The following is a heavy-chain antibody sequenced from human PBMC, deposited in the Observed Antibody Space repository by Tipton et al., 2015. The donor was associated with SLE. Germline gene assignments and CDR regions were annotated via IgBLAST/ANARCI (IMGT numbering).Heavy chain of an antibody. V-gene: IGHV3-43*01. CDR2: ISWDGGSA. D-gene: IGHD3-22*01. J-gene: IGHJ5*02. CDR3: GKNGLSGYYAGWFDP. Sequence: GSLRLSFAVSGFTFDDYTMHWVRQTPGKGLEWVSLISWDGGSAYYADSVKGRFTISRDNSKNSLYLQMNSLRTEDTALYYCGKNGLSGYYAGWFDPWGQGTLVTVSS. CDR1: GFTFDDYT.